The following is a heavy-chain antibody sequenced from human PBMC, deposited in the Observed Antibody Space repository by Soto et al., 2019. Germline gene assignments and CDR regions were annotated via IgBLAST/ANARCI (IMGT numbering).Heavy chain of an antibody. CDR3: ARRAHGYPTNWFDP. J-gene: IGHJ5*02. CDR1: GASVSGGTYY. V-gene: IGHV4-39*01. Sequence: QLQLQESGPGLVKPSETLSLACSVSGASVSGGTYYWGWIRQPPGKGLEWVGDVHYSGITHYNPSLMSRATISVDTSHNQFSLKLSSVTAAYAAVYYCARRAHGYPTNWFDPWGQGTLVIVSS. CDR2: VHYSGIT. D-gene: IGHD3-22*01.